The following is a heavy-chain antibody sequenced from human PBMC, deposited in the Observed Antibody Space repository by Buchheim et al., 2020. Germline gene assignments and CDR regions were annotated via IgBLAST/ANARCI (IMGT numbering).Heavy chain of an antibody. CDR3: ARYLDGYGMDV. D-gene: IGHD3-9*01. V-gene: IGHV3-74*01. CDR2: ITSVGSTT. CDR1: GFTFRTYW. Sequence: EVQLVESGGGLVQPGGSLRLSCACSGFTFRTYWMHWVRQAPGKGLVWVSRITSVGSTTAYADAVKGRFTIPRDNAKVYLQVNSLRADDTAVYYCARYLDGYGMDVWGQGTT. J-gene: IGHJ6*02.